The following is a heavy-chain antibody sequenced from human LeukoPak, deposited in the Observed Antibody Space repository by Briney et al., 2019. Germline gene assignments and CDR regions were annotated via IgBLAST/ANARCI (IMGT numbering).Heavy chain of an antibody. J-gene: IGHJ4*02. Sequence: GGSLRLSCEASTFNFGLYVMTWARQAPGKGLEWVSGISGGGLSTYYADSVKGRFTISRDNSKNTLYLQMNSLRAEDTAVYYCARARVVVTAIRCPGVGYWGQGTLVTVSS. D-gene: IGHD2-21*02. CDR2: ISGGGLST. CDR1: TFNFGLYV. CDR3: ARARVVVTAIRCPGVGY. V-gene: IGHV3-23*01.